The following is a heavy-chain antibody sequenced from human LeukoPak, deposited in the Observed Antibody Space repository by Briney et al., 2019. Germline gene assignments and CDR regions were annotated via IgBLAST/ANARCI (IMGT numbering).Heavy chain of an antibody. CDR2: IYSGGTT. J-gene: IGHJ4*02. D-gene: IGHD4-23*01. Sequence: PGGSLRLSCAASGFTFSSYSMNWVRQAPGKGLEWGSLIYSGGTTYYADSVKGRFTISRDNSKTTLYLQMNSLRAEDTAVYYCARDIRPFGDNSWYFDYWGQGTLVTVSS. V-gene: IGHV3-66*02. CDR1: GFTFSSYS. CDR3: ARDIRPFGDNSWYFDY.